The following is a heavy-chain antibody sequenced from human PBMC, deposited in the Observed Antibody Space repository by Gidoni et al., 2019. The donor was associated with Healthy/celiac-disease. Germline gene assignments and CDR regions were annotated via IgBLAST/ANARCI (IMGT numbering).Heavy chain of an antibody. CDR1: GFTFSNAW. CDR2: IKSKTDGGTT. Sequence: EVQLVESGGGLVKPGGSLRLSCAASGFTFSNAWMSWVRQAPGKGLEWVGRIKSKTDGGTTDYAAPVKGRFTISRDDSKNTLYLQMNSLKTEDTAVYYCTKAYYYGSGSYDPWGQGTLVTVSS. J-gene: IGHJ5*02. CDR3: TKAYYYGSGSYDP. V-gene: IGHV3-15*01. D-gene: IGHD3-10*01.